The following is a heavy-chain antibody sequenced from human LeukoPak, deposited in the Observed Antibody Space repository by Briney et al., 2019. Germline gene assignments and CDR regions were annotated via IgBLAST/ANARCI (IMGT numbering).Heavy chain of an antibody. V-gene: IGHV1-69*05. CDR2: IIPIFGTA. D-gene: IGHD5/OR15-5a*01. CDR3: ATSLNYYYGNMDV. Sequence: SVKVSCKASGGTFSRYAISWVRQAPGQGLEWMGGIIPIFGTANYAQKFQGRVTLTTDESTSTAYMELSSLRSEDTSMYYCATSLNYYYGNMDVWGKGTTVTVSS. CDR1: GGTFSRYA. J-gene: IGHJ6*03.